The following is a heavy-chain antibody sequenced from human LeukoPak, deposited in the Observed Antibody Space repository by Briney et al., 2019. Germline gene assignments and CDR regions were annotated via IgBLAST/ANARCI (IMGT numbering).Heavy chain of an antibody. Sequence: GGSLRLSCAASGFTFSSYAMSWVRQAPGKGLEWVSAISGSGGSTYYADSVKGRFTISRDNSKNTLYLQMNSLRVEDSAVYYCAKGGRGFSYGSLDYWGQGTLVTVSS. V-gene: IGHV3-23*01. CDR2: ISGSGGST. D-gene: IGHD5-18*01. CDR1: GFTFSSYA. J-gene: IGHJ4*02. CDR3: AKGGRGFSYGSLDY.